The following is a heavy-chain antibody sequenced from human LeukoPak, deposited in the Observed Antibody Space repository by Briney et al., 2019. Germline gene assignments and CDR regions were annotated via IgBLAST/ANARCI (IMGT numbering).Heavy chain of an antibody. Sequence: ARSLRLSCAPSGFSFSGYWMNCVRHPPGKGLEWLANIHQDGSHEHYLDSVKGRFTISRDTAKNSLYLQMNSLRAEDTALYYCATWGGREDYWGQGTLVTVSS. D-gene: IGHD3-16*01. CDR2: IHQDGSHE. CDR1: GFSFSGYW. V-gene: IGHV3-7*01. CDR3: ATWGGREDY. J-gene: IGHJ4*02.